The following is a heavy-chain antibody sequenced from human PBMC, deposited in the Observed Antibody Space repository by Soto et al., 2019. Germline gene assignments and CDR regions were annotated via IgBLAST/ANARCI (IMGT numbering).Heavy chain of an antibody. CDR2: IKQDGSEK. CDR3: ASLWEYYDFWSGYSGCY. CDR1: GFTFSSYW. D-gene: IGHD3-3*01. Sequence: PGGSLRLSCAASGFTFSSYWMSWVRQAPGKGLEWVANIKQDGSEKYYVDSVKGRFTISRDNAKNSLYLQMNSLRAEDTAVYYCASLWEYYDFWSGYSGCYWGQGPLVTVSS. V-gene: IGHV3-7*01. J-gene: IGHJ4*02.